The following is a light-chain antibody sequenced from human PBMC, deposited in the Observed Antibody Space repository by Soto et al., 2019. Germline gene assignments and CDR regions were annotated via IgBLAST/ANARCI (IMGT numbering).Light chain of an antibody. CDR2: DSS. CDR1: QSVNNY. J-gene: IGKJ4*01. CDR3: QQRRVWPLT. Sequence: VLTQSPAILSLSPGERATLSFRASQSVNNYLAWYQQRPGQAPRLLIYDSSNRATGIPARFSASGSGTDFTLTISSLEPEDFAVYYCQQRRVWPLTFGGGTKVEI. V-gene: IGKV3-11*01.